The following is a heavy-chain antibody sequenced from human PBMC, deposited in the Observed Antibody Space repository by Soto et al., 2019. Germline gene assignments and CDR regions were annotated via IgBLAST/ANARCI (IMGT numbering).Heavy chain of an antibody. J-gene: IGHJ6*02. D-gene: IGHD3-10*01. CDR2: IYPGDSDT. CDR3: AGGGVRGVITRTRDYYGMDV. Sequence: PGESLKISCKGSGYSFASYWIGWVRQMPGKGLEWMGIIYPGDSDTRYSPSFQGQVTISADKSISTAYLQWSSLKASDTAMYYCAGGGVRGVITRTRDYYGMDVWGQGTTVTVSS. CDR1: GYSFASYW. V-gene: IGHV5-51*01.